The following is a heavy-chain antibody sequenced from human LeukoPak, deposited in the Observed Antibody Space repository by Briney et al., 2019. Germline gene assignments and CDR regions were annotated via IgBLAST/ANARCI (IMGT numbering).Heavy chain of an antibody. CDR2: INHSGST. CDR3: AAAAGTRYFDY. D-gene: IGHD6-13*01. V-gene: IGHV4-34*01. Sequence: SETLSLTCAVYGGPFSGYYWSWIRQPPGKGLEWIGEINHSGSTNYNPSLKSRVTISVDTSKNQFSLKLSSVTAADTAVYYCAAAAGTRYFDYWGQGTLVTVSS. CDR1: GGPFSGYY. J-gene: IGHJ4*02.